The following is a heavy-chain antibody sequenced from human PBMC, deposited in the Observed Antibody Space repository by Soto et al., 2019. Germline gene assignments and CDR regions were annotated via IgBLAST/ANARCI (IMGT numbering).Heavy chain of an antibody. D-gene: IGHD2-2*01. J-gene: IGHJ6*02. CDR3: ARSGVYCGSTSCSYYYYGMDV. CDR2: MNPNSGNT. Sequence: WASVKVSCKASGYTFTSYDINWVRQATGQGLEWMGWMNPNSGNTGYAQKFQGRVTLTRNTSISTAYMELSSLRSEDTAVYYCARSGVYCGSTSCSYYYYGMDVWGQGTTVTVSS. CDR1: GYTFTSYD. V-gene: IGHV1-8*01.